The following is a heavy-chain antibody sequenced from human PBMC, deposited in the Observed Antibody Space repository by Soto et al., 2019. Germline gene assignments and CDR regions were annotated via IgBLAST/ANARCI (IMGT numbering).Heavy chain of an antibody. Sequence: QLQLQESGPGLVKPSETLSLTCTVSGGSISSSSYYWGWIRQPPGKGLEWIGSIYYSGSTYYNPSRKSRVTISVDTSKNQFSLKLSSVTAADTAVYYCARAWIQLWLRGGPGWFDPWGQGTLVTVSS. CDR3: ARAWIQLWLRGGPGWFDP. CDR2: IYYSGST. V-gene: IGHV4-39*01. CDR1: GGSISSSSYY. J-gene: IGHJ5*02. D-gene: IGHD5-18*01.